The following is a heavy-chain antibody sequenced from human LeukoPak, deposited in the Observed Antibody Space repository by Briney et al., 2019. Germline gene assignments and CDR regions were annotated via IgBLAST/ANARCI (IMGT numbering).Heavy chain of an antibody. CDR3: AKRSGSYRSFDY. V-gene: IGHV3-30*02. Sequence: GRFTIPRDNSKNTLYLQMNSLRAEDTAVYYCAKRSGSYRSFDYWGQGTLVTVSS. J-gene: IGHJ4*02. D-gene: IGHD3-10*01.